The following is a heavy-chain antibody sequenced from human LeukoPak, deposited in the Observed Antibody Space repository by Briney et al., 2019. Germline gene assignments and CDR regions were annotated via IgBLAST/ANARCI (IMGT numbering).Heavy chain of an antibody. V-gene: IGHV4-39*01. CDR2: IYYSGST. CDR1: GGSISNSSYY. CDR3: ASARTSSRSWFTFDC. D-gene: IGHD6-13*01. J-gene: IGHJ4*02. Sequence: SETLSLTCTVSGGSISNSSYYWGWIRQPPGKGLEWIGCIYYSGSTYYNPSLKSRVTISVDTSKNQLSLRLSSVTAADTAVYYCASARTSSRSWFTFDCWGQGILVTVSS.